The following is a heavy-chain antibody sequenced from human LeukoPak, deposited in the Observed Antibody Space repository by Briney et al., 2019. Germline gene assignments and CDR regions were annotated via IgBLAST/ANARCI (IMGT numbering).Heavy chain of an antibody. CDR2: ISYDGSNK. CDR3: ANAEVERMVRGVINLRRFDY. V-gene: IGHV3-30*18. D-gene: IGHD3-10*01. Sequence: PGRSLRLSCAASGFTLSSYGMHWVRQAPGKRLEWVAVISYDGSNKYYADSVKGRFTISRDNSKNTLYLQMNSLRPEDTAVYYCANAEVERMVRGVINLRRFDYWGQGTLVTVSS. J-gene: IGHJ4*02. CDR1: GFTLSSYG.